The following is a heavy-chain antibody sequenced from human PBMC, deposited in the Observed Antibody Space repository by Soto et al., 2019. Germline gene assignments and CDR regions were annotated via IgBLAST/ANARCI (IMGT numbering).Heavy chain of an antibody. CDR2: INHSGST. D-gene: IGHD6-13*01. CDR3: AGGGPPSIVAAGTNY. J-gene: IGHJ4*02. Sequence: SETLSLTCAVYGGSFSGYYWSWIRQPPGKGLEWIGEINHSGSTNYNPSLKSRVTISVDTSKNQFSLKLSSVTAADTAVYYCAGGGPPSIVAAGTNYWGQGTMVTVSS. CDR1: GGSFSGYY. V-gene: IGHV4-34*01.